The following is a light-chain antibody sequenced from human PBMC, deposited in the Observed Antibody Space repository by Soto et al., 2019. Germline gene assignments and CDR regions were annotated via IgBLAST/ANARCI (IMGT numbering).Light chain of an antibody. J-gene: IGKJ4*01. CDR3: QQTYRTPLT. CDR2: AAS. CDR1: QSIRGY. Sequence: DIQMTQSPSSLSASVGDRVTVTCRASQSIRGYLNWYQHKPGEAPKLLIYAASILHSGVPSRFSGSGSGTDFTLTISSLHPEDFATYSCQQTYRTPLTFGGGTKVEIK. V-gene: IGKV1-39*01.